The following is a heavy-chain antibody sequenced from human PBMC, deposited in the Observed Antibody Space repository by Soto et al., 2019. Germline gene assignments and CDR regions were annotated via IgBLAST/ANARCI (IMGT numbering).Heavy chain of an antibody. J-gene: IGHJ6*02. CDR3: ARAVGITMVRGVISMGMDV. D-gene: IGHD3-10*01. CDR1: GYTFTSYG. CDR2: ISAYNGNT. V-gene: IGHV1-18*01. Sequence: QVQLVQSGAEVKKPGASVKVSCKASGYTFTSYGISWVRQAPGQGLEWMGWISAYNGNTNYAQKLQGSVTMTTDTSTSTAYMELRSLRSDDTAVYYCARAVGITMVRGVISMGMDVWGQGSTVTVSS.